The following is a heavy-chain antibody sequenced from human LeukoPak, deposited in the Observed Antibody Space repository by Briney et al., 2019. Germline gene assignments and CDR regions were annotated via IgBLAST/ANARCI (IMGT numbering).Heavy chain of an antibody. Sequence: GGSLRLSCAASGFTFDDYAMHWVRQAPGKGLEWVSGISWNSGSIGYADSVKGRFTISRDNAKNSLYLQMNSLRAEDTALYYCAKNRHYLGMEYLDLWGRGTLVPVSS. D-gene: IGHD3-16*01. CDR1: GFTFDDYA. V-gene: IGHV3-9*01. CDR3: AKNRHYLGMEYLDL. CDR2: ISWNSGSI. J-gene: IGHJ2*01.